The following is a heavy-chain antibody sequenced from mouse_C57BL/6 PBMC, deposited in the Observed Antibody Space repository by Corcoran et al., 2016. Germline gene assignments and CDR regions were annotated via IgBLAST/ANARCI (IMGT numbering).Heavy chain of an antibody. CDR1: GYTFTTYG. Sequence: QIQLVQSGPELKKPGETVKISCKASGYTFTTYGMSWVKQAPGKGLKWMGWINTYSGVPTYADDFKGRFAFSLETSASTAYLQINNLKNEDTATYVCATTVGGSYYAMDYWDQGTSVTVSS. D-gene: IGHD1-1*01. J-gene: IGHJ4*01. CDR2: INTYSGVP. CDR3: ATTVGGSYYAMDY. V-gene: IGHV9-3*01.